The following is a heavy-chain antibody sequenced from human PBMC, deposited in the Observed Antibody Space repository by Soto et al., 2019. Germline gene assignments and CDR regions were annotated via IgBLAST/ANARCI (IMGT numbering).Heavy chain of an antibody. CDR1: GFSLSTSGVA. Sequence: QITLKESGPTLVKPTQTLTLTCTVSGFSLSTSGVAVGWIRQPPGKDLEWLALIYWDNDQRYSPSLKSRLTITKDTSKNQVVLTMTNMDPVDTATYYCAHRGYDSSGYLNWFDPWGQGTLVTVSS. V-gene: IGHV2-5*02. J-gene: IGHJ5*02. CDR2: IYWDNDQ. CDR3: AHRGYDSSGYLNWFDP. D-gene: IGHD3-22*01.